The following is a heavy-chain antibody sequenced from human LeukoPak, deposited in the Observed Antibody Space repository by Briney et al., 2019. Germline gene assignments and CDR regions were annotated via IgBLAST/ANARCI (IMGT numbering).Heavy chain of an antibody. Sequence: SETLSLTCTVSGGSISSYYWSWIRQPPGKGLEWIGYIYTSGSTNYNPSLKSRVTISVDTSKNQFSLKLSSVTAADTAVYYCARHGGYYDFWSGEPNCFDPWGQGTLVTVSS. V-gene: IGHV4-4*09. CDR2: IYTSGST. J-gene: IGHJ5*02. CDR1: GGSISSYY. D-gene: IGHD3-3*01. CDR3: ARHGGYYDFWSGEPNCFDP.